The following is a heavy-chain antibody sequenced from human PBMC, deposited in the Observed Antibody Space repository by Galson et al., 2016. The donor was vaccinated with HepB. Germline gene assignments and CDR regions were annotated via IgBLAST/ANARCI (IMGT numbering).Heavy chain of an antibody. CDR1: GFSFNIFS. CDR3: ARDRGYCTGGNCYRFFDF. CDR2: SDTTSTTT. J-gene: IGHJ3*01. D-gene: IGHD2-15*01. V-gene: IGHV3-48*01. Sequence: SLRLSCAASGFSFNIFSVSWDRQAPGKGLEWISYSDTTSTTTYYAESVRGRFTISRDNAKRLAHLQLNSLRVDDTAVYYCARDRGYCTGGNCYRFFDFWGQGIMVTVSS.